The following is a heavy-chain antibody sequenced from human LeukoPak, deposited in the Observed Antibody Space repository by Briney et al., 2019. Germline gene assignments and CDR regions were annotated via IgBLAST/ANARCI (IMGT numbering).Heavy chain of an antibody. CDR2: INHSGST. CDR3: ARTGYGSSRYMDV. CDR1: GGSFSGYY. Sequence: SETLSLTCAVYGGSFSGYYWSWTRQPPGKGLEWIGEINHSGSTNYNPSLKSRVTMSVDTSKNQFSLKLSSVTAADTAVYYCARTGYGSSRYMDVWGKGTTVTVSS. J-gene: IGHJ6*03. D-gene: IGHD3-9*01. V-gene: IGHV4-34*01.